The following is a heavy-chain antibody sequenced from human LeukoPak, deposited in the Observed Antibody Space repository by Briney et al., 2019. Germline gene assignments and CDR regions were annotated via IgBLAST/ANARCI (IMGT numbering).Heavy chain of an antibody. Sequence: ASVKVSCKASGYTFTGYYMHWVRQATGQGLEWMGWMNPNSDNTGYAQKFQGRVTMTRNTSISTAYMELSSLRSEDTAVYYCARGIPAADYDAFDIWGQGTMLTVSS. CDR1: GYTFTGYY. D-gene: IGHD6-13*01. CDR2: MNPNSDNT. V-gene: IGHV1-8*02. J-gene: IGHJ3*02. CDR3: ARGIPAADYDAFDI.